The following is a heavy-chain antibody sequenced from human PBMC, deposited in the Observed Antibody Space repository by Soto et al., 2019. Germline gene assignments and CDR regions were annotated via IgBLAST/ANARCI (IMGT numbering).Heavy chain of an antibody. CDR1: GGSVSSGSYY. V-gene: IGHV4-61*01. CDR2: IYYSGST. Sequence: QVQLQESGPGLVKPSETLSLTCTVSGGSVSSGSYYWSWIRQPPGKGLEWIGYIYYSGSTNYNPSLESRVTISVATSKNQFSLKLSSVTAADTAVYYCARGGFDYYYGMDVWGQGTTVTVSS. D-gene: IGHD3-3*01. CDR3: ARGGFDYYYGMDV. J-gene: IGHJ6*02.